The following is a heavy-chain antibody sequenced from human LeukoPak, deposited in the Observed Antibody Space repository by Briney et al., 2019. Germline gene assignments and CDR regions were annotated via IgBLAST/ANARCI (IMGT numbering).Heavy chain of an antibody. CDR1: GYTFTSYD. D-gene: IGHD3-22*01. V-gene: IGHV1-8*02. J-gene: IGHJ4*02. CDR3: ARDGYYDSSGYYYFDY. Sequence: GASVKVSCKASGYTFTSYDINWVRQATGQGLEWMGWMNPNSGNTGYAQKFQGRVTMTRNTSISTAYMELSSLRSEDTAVYYCARDGYYDSSGYYYFDYWGQGTLVTVSS. CDR2: MNPNSGNT.